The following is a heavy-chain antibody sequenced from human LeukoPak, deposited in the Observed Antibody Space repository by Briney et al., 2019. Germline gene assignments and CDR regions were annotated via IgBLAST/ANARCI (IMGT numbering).Heavy chain of an antibody. J-gene: IGHJ5*02. CDR2: IGTAGDT. CDR3: TRDRVGAGGFDP. CDR1: GFTFRTYD. D-gene: IGHD1-26*01. Sequence: GGSLRLSCAASGFTFRTYDMHWVRQATGKGLEWVSGIGTAGDTYYPGSVKGRFIISRDNAKNSLFLQMSTLRVEDTAVYFCTRDRVGAGGFDPWGQGTLVTVSS. V-gene: IGHV3-13*01.